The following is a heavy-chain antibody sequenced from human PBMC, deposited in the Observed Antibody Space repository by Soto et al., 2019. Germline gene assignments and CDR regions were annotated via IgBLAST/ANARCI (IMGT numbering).Heavy chain of an antibody. Sequence: GESLTISCKDSGYSFTSYWIAWVRQMPGKGLEWMGIIYPGDSDTRYSPSFQGQVTISADKSISTAYLQWSSLKASDTAMYYCATQGSTSWGAFDIWGQGTMVTVSS. V-gene: IGHV5-51*01. CDR2: IYPGDSDT. CDR1: GYSFTSYW. D-gene: IGHD2-2*01. J-gene: IGHJ3*02. CDR3: ATQGSTSWGAFDI.